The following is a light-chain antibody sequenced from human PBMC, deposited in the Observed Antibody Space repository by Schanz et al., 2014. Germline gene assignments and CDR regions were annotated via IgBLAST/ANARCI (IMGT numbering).Light chain of an antibody. Sequence: EIVLTQSPGTLSLSPGERATLSCKASQSISGYDLAWYQQKPGQAPRLLIYGAFDRATGIPDRFSGSGSGTVFPLTISRLAHEDFAVYYCQQYSKSPLTFGGGTKVEI. CDR3: QQYSKSPLT. CDR1: QSISGYD. V-gene: IGKV3-20*01. J-gene: IGKJ4*01. CDR2: GAF.